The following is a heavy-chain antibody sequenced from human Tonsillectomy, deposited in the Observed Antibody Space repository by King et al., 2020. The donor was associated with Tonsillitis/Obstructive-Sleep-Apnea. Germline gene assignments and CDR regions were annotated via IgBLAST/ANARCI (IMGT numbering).Heavy chain of an antibody. J-gene: IGHJ3*01. V-gene: IGHV3-9*01. CDR3: ARGLTIVVRYGFDL. D-gene: IGHD3-3*01. Sequence: VQLVESGGGLLQPGRSLRLSCAASGFTFDNYAMHWVRQAPGKGLEWVSGISWNSGFMAYADSMKGRFTISRENAKNSLYLQIHSLRPADTALYYCARGLTIVVRYGFDLWGQGTMVTASS. CDR1: GFTFDNYA. CDR2: ISWNSGFM.